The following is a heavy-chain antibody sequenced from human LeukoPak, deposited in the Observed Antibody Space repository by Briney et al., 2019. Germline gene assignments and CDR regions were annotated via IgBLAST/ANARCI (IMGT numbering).Heavy chain of an antibody. J-gene: IGHJ4*02. CDR1: GFTFSSYW. Sequence: TGGSLRLSCAASGFTFSSYWMSWVRQAPGKGLEWVANIKQDGSEKYYVDSVKGRFTISRDNAKNSLYLQMNSLRAEDTAVYYCAQLGYCSGGSCAFPTDYWGQETLVTVSS. CDR2: IKQDGSEK. V-gene: IGHV3-7*01. CDR3: AQLGYCSGGSCAFPTDY. D-gene: IGHD2-15*01.